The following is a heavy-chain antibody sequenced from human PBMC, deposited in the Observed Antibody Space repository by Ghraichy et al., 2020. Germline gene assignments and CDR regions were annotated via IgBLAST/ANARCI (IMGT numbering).Heavy chain of an antibody. D-gene: IGHD1-26*01. V-gene: IGHV3-7*01. J-gene: IGHJ4*02. CDR2: IKQSGGVK. Sequence: GESLNISCVGSEFSFNKYWMSWVRQAPGKGLEWVSSIKQSGGVKHYADSLKGRIAISRDNTQNSLFLQLDSLRVDDTSVYYCARDRGGWCTTTNCFAEYAEYWGERTLVAVSS. CDR1: EFSFNKYW. CDR3: ARDRGGWCTTTNCFAEYAEY.